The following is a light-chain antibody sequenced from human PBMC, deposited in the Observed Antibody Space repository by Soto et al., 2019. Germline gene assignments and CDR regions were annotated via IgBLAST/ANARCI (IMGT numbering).Light chain of an antibody. CDR2: AAS. CDR3: QQYGISPPNT. J-gene: IGKJ5*01. V-gene: IGKV3-20*01. Sequence: EIVFTQSPGTLSVSPGGKATPSCRASQSVGSSYLAWYQQKPGQAPRLLIYAASSRATGIPDRFSGSGSGTDFTLTISRLEPEDFAVYYCQQYGISPPNTFGQGTRLEIK. CDR1: QSVGSSY.